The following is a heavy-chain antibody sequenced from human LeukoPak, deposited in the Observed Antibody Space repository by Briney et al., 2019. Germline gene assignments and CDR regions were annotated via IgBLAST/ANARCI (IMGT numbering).Heavy chain of an antibody. V-gene: IGHV3-33*01. J-gene: IGHJ4*02. CDR3: ARDAGRYFDWLGY. CDR1: GFTFSSYG. CDR2: IWYDGSNK. Sequence: GGSLRLSCAASGFTFSSYGRHWVRQAPGKGLEWVAVIWYDGSNKYYADSVKGRFTISRDNSKNTLYLQMSSLRAEDTAVYYCARDAGRYFDWLGYWGQGTLVTVSS. D-gene: IGHD3-9*01.